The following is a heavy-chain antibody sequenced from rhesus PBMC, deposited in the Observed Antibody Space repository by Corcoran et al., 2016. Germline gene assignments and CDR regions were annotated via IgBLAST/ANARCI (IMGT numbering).Heavy chain of an antibody. CDR2: IYWDDDK. CDR1: GFPLTTSGMG. D-gene: IGHD6-37*01. Sequence: QVTLKESGPALVKPTQTLTLTCTFSGFPLTTSGMGVGWIRQPPGKALEWLALIYWDDDKRYSTSLKSKLTISKDTSKNQVVLTMTNMDPVDTATYYCARARRWLAVNYFDYWGQGVLVTVSS. CDR3: ARARRWLAVNYFDY. J-gene: IGHJ4*01. V-gene: IGHV2-174*01.